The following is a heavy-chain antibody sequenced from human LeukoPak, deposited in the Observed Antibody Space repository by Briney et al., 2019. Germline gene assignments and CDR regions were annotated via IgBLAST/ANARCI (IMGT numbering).Heavy chain of an antibody. V-gene: IGHV1-18*01. CDR3: ARITYDFWSGYYMPDDP. J-gene: IGHJ5*02. D-gene: IGHD3-3*01. CDR1: GYTFTNYG. Sequence: ASVKASCKASGYTFTNYGISWVRQAPGQGLEWMGWISIYNGNTDYAQKLRGRVTMTTDTSTSTAYMELRSLRSDDTAVYYCARITYDFWSGYYMPDDPWGQGTLVTVSS. CDR2: ISIYNGNT.